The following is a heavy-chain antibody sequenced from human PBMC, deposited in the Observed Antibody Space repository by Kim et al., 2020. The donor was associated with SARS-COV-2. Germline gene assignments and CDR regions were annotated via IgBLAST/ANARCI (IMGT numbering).Heavy chain of an antibody. Sequence: SETLSLTCTVSGGSISSGGYYWSWIRQHPGKGLEWIGYIYYSGSTYYNPSLKSRVTISVDTSKNQFSLKLSSVTAADTAVYYCAREGVAAAGDLVWGQGTLVTVSS. V-gene: IGHV4-31*03. CDR1: GGSISSGGYY. J-gene: IGHJ4*02. CDR2: IYYSGST. D-gene: IGHD6-13*01. CDR3: AREGVAAAGDLV.